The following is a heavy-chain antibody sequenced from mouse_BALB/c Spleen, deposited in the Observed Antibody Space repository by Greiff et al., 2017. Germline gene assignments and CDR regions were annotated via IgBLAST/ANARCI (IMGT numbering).Heavy chain of an antibody. V-gene: IGHV5-9-4*01. Sequence: EVQVVESGGGLVKPGGSLKLSCAASGFTFSSYAMSWVRQSPEKRLEWVAEISSGGSYTYYPDTVTGRFTISRDNAKNTLYLEMSSLRSEDTAMYYCARDGFYGHAMDYWGQGTSVTVSS. J-gene: IGHJ4*01. D-gene: IGHD1-1*02. CDR3: ARDGFYGHAMDY. CDR2: ISSGGSYT. CDR1: GFTFSSYA.